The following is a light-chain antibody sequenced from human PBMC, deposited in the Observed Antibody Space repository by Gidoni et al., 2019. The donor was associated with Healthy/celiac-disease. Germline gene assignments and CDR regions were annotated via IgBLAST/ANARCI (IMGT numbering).Light chain of an antibody. CDR1: QSISSW. J-gene: IGKJ4*01. CDR3: QQYNSYLLT. V-gene: IGKV1-5*03. Sequence: IQMTQSPSTLSASVGDRVTITCRASQSISSWLAWYQQKPGKAPNLLIYKASSLESGVPSRFSGSGSGTEFTLTISSLQPDDFATYYCQQYNSYLLTFGGXTKVEIK. CDR2: KAS.